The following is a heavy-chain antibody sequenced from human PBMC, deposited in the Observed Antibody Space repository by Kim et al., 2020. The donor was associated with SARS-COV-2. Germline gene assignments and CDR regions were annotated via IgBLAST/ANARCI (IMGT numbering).Heavy chain of an antibody. V-gene: IGHV1-2*02. Sequence: ASVKVSCKASGYTFTGYYMHWVRQAPGQGLEWMGWINPNTGGTRYAQKFQGRVTMTRDTSSSTAYMELSSLRSDDTAVYYCARDPYSGSYYDYWGQGTLVTVSS. CDR2: INPNTGGT. CDR3: ARDPYSGSYYDY. D-gene: IGHD1-26*01. J-gene: IGHJ4*02. CDR1: GYTFTGYY.